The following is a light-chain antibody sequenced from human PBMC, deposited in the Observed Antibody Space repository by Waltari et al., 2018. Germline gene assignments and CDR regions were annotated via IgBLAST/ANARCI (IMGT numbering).Light chain of an antibody. CDR3: SSYTSSSTLE. V-gene: IGLV2-14*01. CDR1: SSDVGGYNY. J-gene: IGLJ2*01. CDR2: DVS. Sequence: QSALTQPASVSGSPGQSITISCTGTSSDVGGYNYVSWYQQHPGKAPQLMIYDVSNRPSGVSTRFSGSKSGNTASLTISGLQAEDEADYYCSSYTSSSTLEFGGGTKLTVL.